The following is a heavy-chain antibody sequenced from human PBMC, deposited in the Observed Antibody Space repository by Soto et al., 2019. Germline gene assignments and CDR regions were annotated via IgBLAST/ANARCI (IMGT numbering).Heavy chain of an antibody. J-gene: IGHJ4*02. CDR3: ARVYNWNYSL. V-gene: IGHV4-31*03. CDR1: GGSISSGGYY. CDR2: IYYSGST. D-gene: IGHD1-1*01. Sequence: QVQLQESGPGLVKPSQTLSLTCSVSGGSISSGGYYWSWIRQHTGMGLEWIGYIYYSGSTYYTPSLKSRVTISVDTSKNQFSLKLSSVTAAHTPVYYCARVYNWNYSLWGQGTLVTVSS.